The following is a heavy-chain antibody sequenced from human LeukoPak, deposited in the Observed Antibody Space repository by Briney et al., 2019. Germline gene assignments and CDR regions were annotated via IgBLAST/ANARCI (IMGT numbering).Heavy chain of an antibody. D-gene: IGHD4-11*01. CDR2: IYYSGST. CDR1: GGSISSYY. CDR3: ARGFYSPHY. V-gene: IGHV4-59*01. Sequence: SETLSLTCTVSGGSISSYYWSWIRQPPGKGLEWIGYIYYSGSTNHNPSLKSRVTISVDTSKNQFSLKLSSVTAADTAVYYCARGFYSPHYWGQGTLVSVSS. J-gene: IGHJ4*02.